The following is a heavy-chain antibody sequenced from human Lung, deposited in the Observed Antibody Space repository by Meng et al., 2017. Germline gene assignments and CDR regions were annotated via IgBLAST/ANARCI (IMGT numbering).Heavy chain of an antibody. CDR3: VRSSAWVRTGFDP. D-gene: IGHD6-19*01. V-gene: IGHV4-39*01. J-gene: IGHJ5*02. CDR2: IGHSGFT. Sequence: PQRSEAAPGVVAPAEALSLTCCVSAGSISTSGYYWGWIRQPPGKGLEWSGSIGHSGFTYYTPSLKSRVAVSLDTSKSQFSLMLTSVTAADTAVYYCVRSSAWVRTGFDPWGQGTLVTVSS. CDR1: AGSISTSGYY.